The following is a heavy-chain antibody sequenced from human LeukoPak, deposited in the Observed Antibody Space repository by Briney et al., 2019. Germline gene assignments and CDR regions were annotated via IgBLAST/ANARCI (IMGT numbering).Heavy chain of an antibody. J-gene: IGHJ3*02. CDR3: AKDTGYSSGWYEGGDAFDI. Sequence: GGSLRLSCAASGFTFSSYAMHWVRQAPGKGLEWVAVISYDGSNKYYADSVKGRFTISRDNSKNTLYLQMNSLRAEDTAVYYCAKDTGYSSGWYEGGDAFDIWGQGTMVTVSS. V-gene: IGHV3-30*04. CDR1: GFTFSSYA. CDR2: ISYDGSNK. D-gene: IGHD6-19*01.